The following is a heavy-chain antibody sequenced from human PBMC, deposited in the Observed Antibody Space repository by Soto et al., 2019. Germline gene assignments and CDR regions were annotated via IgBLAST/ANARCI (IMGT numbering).Heavy chain of an antibody. CDR2: INHSGST. CDR1: GGSFSGYI. V-gene: IGHV4-34*10. J-gene: IGHJ4*02. D-gene: IGHD3-22*01. Sequence: PSETLSLTCAVQGGSFSGYIWTWIRQPPGKGLQWIGQINHSGSTYYNPSLKSRVTISLYTSKDQFSLKLSSVTAADTAVYYCARWYYYDSSGYSDYWGQGTLVTVSS. CDR3: ARWYYYDSSGYSDY.